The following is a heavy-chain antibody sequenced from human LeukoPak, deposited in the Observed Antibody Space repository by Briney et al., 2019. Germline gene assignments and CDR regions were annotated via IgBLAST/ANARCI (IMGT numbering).Heavy chain of an antibody. CDR1: GFTFDDYG. Sequence: PGGSLRLSCATSGFTFDDYGMSWVRQAPGKGLEWVSGINWNGGSTGYADSVKGRFTISRDNAKNSLCLQMNSLRAEDAALYYCARRVWFGELFDYWGQGTLVTVSS. CDR3: ARRVWFGELFDY. V-gene: IGHV3-20*04. J-gene: IGHJ4*02. D-gene: IGHD3-10*01. CDR2: INWNGGST.